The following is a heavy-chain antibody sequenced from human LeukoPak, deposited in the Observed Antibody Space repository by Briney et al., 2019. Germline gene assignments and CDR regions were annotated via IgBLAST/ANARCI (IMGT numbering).Heavy chain of an antibody. Sequence: SQTLSLTCAVSGGSISSGGYSWSWIRQPPGKGLEWIGYIYHSGSTYYNPSLKSRVTISVDTSKNQFSLKLSSVTAADTAVYYCARLRYYYGSGSYYNRKKYYFDYWGQGTLVTVSS. CDR2: IYHSGST. CDR1: GGSISSGGYS. D-gene: IGHD3-10*01. V-gene: IGHV4-30-2*01. CDR3: ARLRYYYGSGSYYNRKKYYFDY. J-gene: IGHJ4*02.